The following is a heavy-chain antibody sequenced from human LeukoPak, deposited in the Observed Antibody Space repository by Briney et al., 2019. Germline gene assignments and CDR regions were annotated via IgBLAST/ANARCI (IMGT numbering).Heavy chain of an antibody. CDR3: ARISYSGTVGATTSAYFDY. CDR1: GFTFSNYW. D-gene: IGHD1-26*01. V-gene: IGHV3-7*01. J-gene: IGHJ4*02. CDR2: IKQDGSEK. Sequence: PGGSLRLSFAASGFTFSNYWMSWVRQAPGKGLEWVANIKQDGSEKYYVDSVKGRFTISRDNAKKSLYLQMNSLRAEDTAVYYCARISYSGTVGATTSAYFDYWGQGTLVTVSS.